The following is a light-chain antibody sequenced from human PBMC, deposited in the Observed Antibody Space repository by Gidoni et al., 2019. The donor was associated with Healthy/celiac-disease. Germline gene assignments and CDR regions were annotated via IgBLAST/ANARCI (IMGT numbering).Light chain of an antibody. V-gene: IGKV1-5*03. CDR3: QQYNSYWT. CDR1: QSISSW. J-gene: IGKJ1*01. Sequence: DIQMTQSPSTLSASVGDRVTITCRVSQSISSWLAWYHQKPGKAPKLLIYKASSLESGVPSRFSGSGSGTEFTLTISSLQPDDFATYYCQQYNSYWTFGQGTKVEIK. CDR2: KAS.